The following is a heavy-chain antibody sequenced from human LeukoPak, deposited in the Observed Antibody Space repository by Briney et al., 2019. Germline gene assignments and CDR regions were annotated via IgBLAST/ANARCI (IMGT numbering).Heavy chain of an antibody. V-gene: IGHV4-59*01. CDR2: IYYSGST. J-gene: IGHJ5*02. CDR3: ARDVYSSSWNNWFDP. Sequence: PSETLSLTCTVSGGSISSYYWSWIRQPPGKGLEWIGYIYYSGSTNYNPSLKSRVTISVDTSKSQFSLKLSSVTAEDTAVYYCARDVYSSSWNNWFDPWGQGTLVTVSS. CDR1: GGSISSYY. D-gene: IGHD6-13*01.